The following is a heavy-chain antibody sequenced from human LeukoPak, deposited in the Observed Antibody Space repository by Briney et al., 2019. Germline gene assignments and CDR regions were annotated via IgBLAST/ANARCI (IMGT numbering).Heavy chain of an antibody. J-gene: IGHJ6*04. CDR3: AKDADVQLERRSPEIGCPVDV. V-gene: IGHV3-23*01. D-gene: IGHD1-1*01. Sequence: PGGSLRLSCAASGFTFSSYAMSWVRQAPGKGLEWVSAISGSGGSTYYADSVKGRFTISRDNSKNTLYLQMNSLRAEDTAVYYCAKDADVQLERRSPEIGCPVDVWGKGTTVTVSS. CDR1: GFTFSSYA. CDR2: ISGSGGST.